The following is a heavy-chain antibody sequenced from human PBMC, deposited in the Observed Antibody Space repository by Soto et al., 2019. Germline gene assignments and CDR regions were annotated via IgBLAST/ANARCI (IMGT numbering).Heavy chain of an antibody. Sequence: SETLSLTCTVSGGSISSYYWSWIRQPPGKGLEWIGYIYYSGSTNYNPSLKSRVTISVDTSKNQFSLKLSSVTAADTAVYYCARDYYDSSGYYYGFDYWGQGTLVTVSS. J-gene: IGHJ4*02. CDR2: IYYSGST. CDR3: ARDYYDSSGYYYGFDY. V-gene: IGHV4-59*01. CDR1: GGSISSYY. D-gene: IGHD3-22*01.